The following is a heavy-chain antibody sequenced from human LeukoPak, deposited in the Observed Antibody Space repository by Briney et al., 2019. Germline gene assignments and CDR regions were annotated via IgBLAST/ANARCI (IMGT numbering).Heavy chain of an antibody. D-gene: IGHD7-27*01. Sequence: SETLSLTCTVSSGSVSDYYWSWIRPSPGKGLEWIGYIYYTGTSYNPSLKSRVTISADTSKNQFSLNLSSVTAADTAVYYCASRKLGNDYWGQGTLVTVSS. J-gene: IGHJ4*02. CDR2: IYYTGT. V-gene: IGHV4-59*02. CDR1: SGSVSDYY. CDR3: ASRKLGNDY.